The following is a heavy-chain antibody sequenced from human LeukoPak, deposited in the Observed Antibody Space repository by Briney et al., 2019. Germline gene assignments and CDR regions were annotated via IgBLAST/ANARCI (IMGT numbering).Heavy chain of an antibody. D-gene: IGHD4-17*01. CDR2: IYYSGST. CDR1: GGSISSYY. Sequence: SETLSLTCTVSGGSISSYYWSWIRQPPGKGLEWIGYIYYSGSTNYNPSLKSRVTISVDTSKNQFSLKLSSVTAADTAVYYCARADLGGDYGADYWGQGTLVTVPS. V-gene: IGHV4-59*01. J-gene: IGHJ4*02. CDR3: ARADLGGDYGADY.